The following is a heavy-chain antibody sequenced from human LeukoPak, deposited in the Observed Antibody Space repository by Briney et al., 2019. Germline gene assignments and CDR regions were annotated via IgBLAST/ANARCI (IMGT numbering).Heavy chain of an antibody. CDR1: GFTFSSYA. V-gene: IGHV3-23*01. Sequence: GGSLRLSYAASGFTFSSYAMSWVRQAPGRGLEWVSAISGSGGSTYYADSVKGRFTISRDNSKNTLYLQMNSLRAEDTAVYYCARALREVGYSSSWYVDYWGQGTLVTVSS. J-gene: IGHJ4*02. CDR2: ISGSGGST. CDR3: ARALREVGYSSSWYVDY. D-gene: IGHD6-13*01.